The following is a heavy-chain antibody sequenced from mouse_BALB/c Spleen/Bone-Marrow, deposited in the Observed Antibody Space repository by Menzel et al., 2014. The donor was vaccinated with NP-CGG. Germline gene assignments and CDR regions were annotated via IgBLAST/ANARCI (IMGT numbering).Heavy chain of an antibody. D-gene: IGHD1-1*01. CDR2: INPDSSTI. CDR1: GFDFNRFW. CDR3: ARLNYYGNLFV. V-gene: IGHV4-1*02. J-gene: IGHJ1*01. Sequence: EVMLVESGGGLVQPGGSLKLSCAASGFDFNRFWMSWVRQAPGKGLEWIGEINPDSSTINYTPSLKDRFIISRDNAKNTLYLQMSKVRSEDTALYYCARLNYYGNLFVWGAGTTVTVSS.